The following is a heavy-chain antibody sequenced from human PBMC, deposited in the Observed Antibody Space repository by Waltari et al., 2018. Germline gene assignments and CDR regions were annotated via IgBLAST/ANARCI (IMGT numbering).Heavy chain of an antibody. J-gene: IGHJ4*02. CDR3: ARPYYSSDYPDY. Sequence: QVQLQESGPGLVKPSDTLSLTCTVSGLSIINGYYWAWIRQPPGKGLEWIGSIYQSGSTYYNPSLKSRVTISVDTSRNQFSLKLSSVTAADTAVYFCARPYYSSDYPDYWGQGTLVTVSS. CDR1: GLSIINGYY. V-gene: IGHV4-38-2*02. D-gene: IGHD3-22*01. CDR2: IYQSGST.